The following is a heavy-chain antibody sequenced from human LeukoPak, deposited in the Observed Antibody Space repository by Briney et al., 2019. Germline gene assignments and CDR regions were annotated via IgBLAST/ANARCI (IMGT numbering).Heavy chain of an antibody. D-gene: IGHD3-9*01. Sequence: GGSLRLSCAASGFTFSDYNMNWVRQAPGKGLEWVSYIANGGSTIHHADSVKGRFTISRDNAKKTLYLQMNSLRAEDTAVYYCARSIGLTGGGVDVWGQGTTVTVSS. CDR2: IANGGSTI. CDR1: GFTFSDYN. CDR3: ARSIGLTGGGVDV. J-gene: IGHJ6*02. V-gene: IGHV3-11*01.